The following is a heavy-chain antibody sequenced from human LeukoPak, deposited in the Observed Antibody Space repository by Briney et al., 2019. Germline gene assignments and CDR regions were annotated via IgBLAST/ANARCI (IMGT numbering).Heavy chain of an antibody. CDR1: GGSFTSYA. CDR2: IIPSFGRA. CDR3: ARDVSWSFSYFDY. J-gene: IGHJ4*02. D-gene: IGHD1-26*01. V-gene: IGHV1-69*05. Sequence: AAGKVSCKAAGGSFTSYAISRVRQAPGQGMEWKGGIIPSFGRANYAQKVQGRGTITTDKDKSKDYMELSSLRSADTSVYYCARDVSWSFSYFDYWGQGTLVTVSS.